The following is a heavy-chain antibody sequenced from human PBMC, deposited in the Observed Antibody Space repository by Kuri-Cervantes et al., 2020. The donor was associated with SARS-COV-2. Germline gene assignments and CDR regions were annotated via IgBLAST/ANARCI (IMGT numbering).Heavy chain of an antibody. V-gene: IGHV3-20*01. CDR3: ASGSLFGVVLGY. CDR2: INWNGGST. CDR1: GFTFDDYG. J-gene: IGHJ4*02. D-gene: IGHD3-3*01. Sequence: LSLTCEASGFTFDDYGMSWVRQAPGKGLEWVSGINWNGGSTGYADSVKGRFTISRDNAKNSLYLQMNSLRAEDTALYHCASGSLFGVVLGYWGQGALVTVSS.